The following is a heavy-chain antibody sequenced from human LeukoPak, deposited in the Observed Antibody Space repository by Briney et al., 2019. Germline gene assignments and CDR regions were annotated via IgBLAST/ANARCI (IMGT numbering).Heavy chain of an antibody. Sequence: GGSLRLSCAASGFTFSDYNMNWVRQAPGKGLEWVSSISTGSSICYADSAKGRFTISRDDAESSLFLQMNSLRAEDTAVYYCARDRGLKNTIQVAEVDYWGQGTLVTVSS. D-gene: IGHD3-10*01. CDR2: ISTGSSI. CDR3: ARDRGLKNTIQVAEVDY. V-gene: IGHV3-69-1*01. J-gene: IGHJ4*02. CDR1: GFTFSDYN.